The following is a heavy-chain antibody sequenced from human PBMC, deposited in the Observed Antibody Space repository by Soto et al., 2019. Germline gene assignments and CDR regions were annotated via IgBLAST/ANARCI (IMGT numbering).Heavy chain of an antibody. J-gene: IGHJ4*02. CDR3: ARHPAVAGNFDY. D-gene: IGHD6-19*01. CDR2: INHSGST. Sequence: TSETLSLTCAVYGGSFSGYYWTWIRQPPGTGLEWIGEINHSGSTNYNPSLKSRVTISVDTSKNQFSLKLSSVTAADTAVYYCARHPAVAGNFDYWGQGTLVTVSS. CDR1: GGSFSGYY. V-gene: IGHV4-34*01.